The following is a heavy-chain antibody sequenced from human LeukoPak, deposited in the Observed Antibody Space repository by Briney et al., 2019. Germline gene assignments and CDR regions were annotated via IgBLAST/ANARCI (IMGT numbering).Heavy chain of an antibody. CDR1: GFTFSSYG. D-gene: IGHD5-12*01. CDR3: ARDSATMADYFDY. CDR2: IWYDGSNK. J-gene: IGHJ4*02. Sequence: GGSLRLSCAASGFTFSSYGMHWVRQAPGMGLEWVAVIWYDGSNKYYADSVKGRFTISRDNSKNTLYLQMNSLRAEDTAVYYCARDSATMADYFDYWGQGTLVTVSS. V-gene: IGHV3-33*01.